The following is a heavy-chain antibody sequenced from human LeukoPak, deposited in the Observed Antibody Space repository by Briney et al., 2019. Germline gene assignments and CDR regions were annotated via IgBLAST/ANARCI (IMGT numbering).Heavy chain of an antibody. CDR3: ARVSSRRLPPTYSYDRRNYFDY. CDR1: GDSSSSGDYD. V-gene: IGHV4-61*02. D-gene: IGHD3-22*01. J-gene: IGHJ4*02. Sequence: PSETLSLTCTVSGDSSSSGDYDWSWIRQPAGKGLEWIGRSSSSGSTNYNTSLKSRVAISVDTSKNQFSLKLSSVTAADTAVYYCARVSSRRLPPTYSYDRRNYFDYWGQGTLVTVSS. CDR2: SSSSGST.